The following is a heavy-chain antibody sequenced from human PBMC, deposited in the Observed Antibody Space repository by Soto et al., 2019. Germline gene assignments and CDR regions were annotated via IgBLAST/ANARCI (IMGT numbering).Heavy chain of an antibody. CDR1: GGTFSSYT. V-gene: IGHV1-69*02. Sequence: QVQLVQSGAEVKKPGSSVKVSCKASGGTFSSYTISWVRQAPGQGLEWMGRIIPILGIANYAQKFQGRVTITADKSMSTAYMELSSLRSEDTAVYYCASERSYCSSTSCYDGWFDPWGQGTLVTVSS. J-gene: IGHJ5*02. D-gene: IGHD2-2*01. CDR3: ASERSYCSSTSCYDGWFDP. CDR2: IIPILGIA.